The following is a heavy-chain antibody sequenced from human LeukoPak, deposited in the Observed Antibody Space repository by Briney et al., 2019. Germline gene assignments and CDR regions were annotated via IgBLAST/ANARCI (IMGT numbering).Heavy chain of an antibody. CDR2: INHSGST. J-gene: IGHJ4*02. CDR1: GGSFSGYY. D-gene: IGHD5-18*01. V-gene: IGHV4-34*01. CDR3: ARGRGYSYGRLDC. Sequence: SETLSLTCAVYGGSFSGYYWSWIRQPPGKGLEWIGEINHSGSTNYNPSLKSRVTISVDTSKNQFSLKLGSVTAADTAVYYCARGRGYSYGRLDCWGQGTLVTVSS.